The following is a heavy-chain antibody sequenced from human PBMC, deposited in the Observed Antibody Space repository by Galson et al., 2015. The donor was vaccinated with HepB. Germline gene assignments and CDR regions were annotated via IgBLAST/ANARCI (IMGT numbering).Heavy chain of an antibody. CDR2: ILYSGST. CDR3: VRPQGETSTWPFTYWYFDL. J-gene: IGHJ2*01. CDR1: GDSISSSSYS. V-gene: IGHV4-39*01. Sequence: SETLSLTCTVSGDSISSSSYSWGWIRQPPGKGLEWIGSILYSGSTHYNPSLKSRVTISVDTSKNQFSLKLSSVTAADTAVYYCVRPQGETSTWPFTYWYFDLWGRGTLVTVSS. D-gene: IGHD3-3*02.